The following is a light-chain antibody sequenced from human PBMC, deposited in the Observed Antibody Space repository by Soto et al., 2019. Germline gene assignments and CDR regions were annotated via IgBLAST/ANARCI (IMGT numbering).Light chain of an antibody. J-gene: IGKJ1*01. CDR1: ESVSTY. V-gene: IGKV3-15*01. CDR2: GAS. CDR3: HQYLNGPLA. Sequence: ETVMTQSPATLSVSPGERVTLSCRASESVSTYLAWYQQKPGQAPRLLIYGASARATGIPARFSGSGSGTEFTLFISHLQPEDFAVYYCHQYLNGPLAFGQGTKVEIK.